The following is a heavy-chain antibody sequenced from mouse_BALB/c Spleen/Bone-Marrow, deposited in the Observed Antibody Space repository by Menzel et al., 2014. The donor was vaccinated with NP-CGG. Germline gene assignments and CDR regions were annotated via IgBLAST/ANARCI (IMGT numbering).Heavy chain of an antibody. J-gene: IGHJ4*01. CDR2: IWSGGST. V-gene: IGHV2-2*02. CDR1: GFSLTSSG. Sequence: VKLVESGPGLVQPSQSLSITCTVSGFSLTSSGVHWVRQSPGKGLEWLGVIWSGGSTDYNAAFISSLSISKDNSKSQVFLKMNSLQANDTAIYYCARTYYHGMDYWGQGTSVTVSS. CDR3: ARTYYHGMDY.